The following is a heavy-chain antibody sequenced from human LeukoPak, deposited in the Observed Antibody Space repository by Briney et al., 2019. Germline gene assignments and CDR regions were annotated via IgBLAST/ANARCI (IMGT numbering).Heavy chain of an antibody. CDR2: ISGSGSST. V-gene: IGHV3-23*01. Sequence: GRSLRPSCAASGFTSSIYAISWVRQAPEEGLEWVSVISGSGSSTSQVDSVKGRFTISRDNSKNTLYLQMNSLRAEDTAVYYCAKDRFGNKGYFDYWGQGTLVTVSS. J-gene: IGHJ4*02. CDR1: GFTSSIYA. CDR3: AKDRFGNKGYFDY. D-gene: IGHD3-10*01.